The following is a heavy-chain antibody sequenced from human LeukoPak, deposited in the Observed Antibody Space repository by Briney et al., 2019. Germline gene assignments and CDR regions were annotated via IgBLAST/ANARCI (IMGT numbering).Heavy chain of an antibody. J-gene: IGHJ5*02. CDR2: INHSGST. Sequence: SETLSLTCAVYGGSFSGYYWSWIRQPPGKGLEWIGEINHSGSTNYNPSLKSRVIISVDTSKNQFSLKLSSVTAADTAVYYCARRRGITGTIENWFDPWGQGTLVTVSS. CDR1: GGSFSGYY. V-gene: IGHV4-34*01. CDR3: ARRRGITGTIENWFDP. D-gene: IGHD1-7*01.